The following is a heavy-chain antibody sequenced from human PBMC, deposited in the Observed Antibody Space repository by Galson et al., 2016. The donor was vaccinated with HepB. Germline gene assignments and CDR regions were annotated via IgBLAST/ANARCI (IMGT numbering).Heavy chain of an antibody. D-gene: IGHD3-22*01. Sequence: SLSLSCAASGFTFDDYAMHWVRQAPGRGLEWVSGISRDSGEFGYAESVMASFTISRDNAKNSLYLQMNSLRTEDTAFYSCAKGIPRGYSGGYYRPFDYWGQGTLVTVSS. CDR1: GFTFDDYA. CDR3: AKGIPRGYSGGYYRPFDY. CDR2: ISRDSGEF. V-gene: IGHV3-9*01. J-gene: IGHJ4*02.